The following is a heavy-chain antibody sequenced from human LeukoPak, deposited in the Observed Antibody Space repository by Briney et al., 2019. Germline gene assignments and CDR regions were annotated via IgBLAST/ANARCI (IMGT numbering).Heavy chain of an antibody. CDR3: ARLYYYYYYMDV. J-gene: IGHJ6*03. Sequence: PGGSLRLPCAASGFTFSDHYMSWIRQAPGKGLEWVSYISSSGSTIYYADSVKGRFTISRDNAKNSLYLQMNSLRAEDTAVYYCARLYYYYYYMDVWGKGTTVTVSS. CDR1: GFTFSDHY. CDR2: ISSSGSTI. V-gene: IGHV3-11*04.